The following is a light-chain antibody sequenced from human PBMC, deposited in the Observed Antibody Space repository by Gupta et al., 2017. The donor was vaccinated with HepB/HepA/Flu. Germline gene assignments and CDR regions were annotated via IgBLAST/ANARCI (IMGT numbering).Light chain of an antibody. Sequence: EVVLTQSPVTLSLSPGEGATLSCRASQSFSSNYLDWYQQKPGQAPRLIVYGVSRTATGVPYRFAGSGSGTHFTLIISRLEPEDFGVYYCQHDGDSPWPFGQGTKVEI. V-gene: IGKV3-20*01. CDR3: QHDGDSPWP. CDR1: QSFSSNY. CDR2: GVS. J-gene: IGKJ1*01.